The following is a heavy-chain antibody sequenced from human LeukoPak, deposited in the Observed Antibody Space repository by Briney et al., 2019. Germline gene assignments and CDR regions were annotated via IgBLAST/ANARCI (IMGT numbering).Heavy chain of an antibody. CDR3: AKEAGNYYDSSGYYAYFDY. J-gene: IGHJ4*02. Sequence: GGSLRLSCAASGFTFSSYGMSWVRQAPGKGLEWVSAISVGGGSTYYADSVKGRFTISRDNSKNTLYLQMNSLRAEDTAVYYCAKEAGNYYDSSGYYAYFDYWGQGTLVTVSS. CDR1: GFTFSSYG. V-gene: IGHV3-23*01. D-gene: IGHD3-22*01. CDR2: ISVGGGST.